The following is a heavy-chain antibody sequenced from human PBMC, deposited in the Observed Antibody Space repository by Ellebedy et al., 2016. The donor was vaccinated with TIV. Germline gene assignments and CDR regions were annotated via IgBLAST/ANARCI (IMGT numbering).Heavy chain of an antibody. Sequence: AASVKVSCKASGGTFSSYAISWVRQAPGQGLEWMGGIIPIFGTANYAQKFQGRVTITADESTSTAYMELSSLRSEDTAVYYCARGGSYLNNYYYYYGMDVWGQGTTVTVSS. CDR3: ARGGSYLNNYYYYYGMDV. CDR2: IIPIFGTA. J-gene: IGHJ6*02. CDR1: GGTFSSYA. V-gene: IGHV1-69*13. D-gene: IGHD1-26*01.